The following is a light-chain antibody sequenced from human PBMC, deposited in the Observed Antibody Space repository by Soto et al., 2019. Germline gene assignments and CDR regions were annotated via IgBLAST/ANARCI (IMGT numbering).Light chain of an antibody. CDR1: SSNFGAGFD. J-gene: IGLJ2*01. Sequence: QSVLTQPPSVSGAPGQRVTISCTGSSSNFGAGFDVHWYQQLPGTGPKLLIYGNSNRPSGVPDRFSGSKSGTSASLAITGLQAEDEADYYCQSYDIRLSGSVFGGGTQLTVL. V-gene: IGLV1-40*01. CDR2: GNS. CDR3: QSYDIRLSGSV.